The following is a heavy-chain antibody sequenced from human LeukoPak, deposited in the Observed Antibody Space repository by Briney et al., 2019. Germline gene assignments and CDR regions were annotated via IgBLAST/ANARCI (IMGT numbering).Heavy chain of an antibody. J-gene: IGHJ4*02. Sequence: GGSLRLSCAASGFTFSSYEMNWVRQAPGKGLEWVSYISSSGSTIYYADSVKGRFTISRDNAKNSLYLQMNSLRAEDTAVYYCARGVGIAAAGIDYWGQGTLVTVSS. CDR2: ISSSGSTI. D-gene: IGHD6-13*01. CDR1: GFTFSSYE. CDR3: ARGVGIAAAGIDY. V-gene: IGHV3-48*03.